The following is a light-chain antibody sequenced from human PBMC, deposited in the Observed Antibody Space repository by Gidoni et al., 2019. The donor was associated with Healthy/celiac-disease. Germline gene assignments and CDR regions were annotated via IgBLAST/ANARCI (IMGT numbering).Light chain of an antibody. CDR3: QQFNSYPYT. CDR2: DAS. V-gene: IGKV1-13*02. CDR1: QGISSA. J-gene: IGKJ2*01. Sequence: ATQLTQSPSSLSASVGDRVTITCRASQGISSALAWYQQKPWKAPKLLIYDASSLEIGVPSRFSGSGSGTDFTLTISSLQPEDFATYYCQQFNSYPYTFGQGTKLEIK.